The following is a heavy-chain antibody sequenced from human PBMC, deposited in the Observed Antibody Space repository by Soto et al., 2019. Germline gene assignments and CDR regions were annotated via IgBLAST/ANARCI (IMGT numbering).Heavy chain of an antibody. CDR2: IAYDGINK. CDR3: ARGDQYDILLRYYAMDV. V-gene: IGHV3-30-3*01. Sequence: QVQLVESGGGVVQPGTSLRLSCVASGFTFSKFDMHWIRQPPDKRLQWVAFIAYDGINKYYTGSVKGRFTVSRDNSKNTVSLQMNNLGLEDTATYFCARGDQYDILLRYYAMDVWGLGTTVSISS. CDR1: GFTFSKFD. D-gene: IGHD1-26*01. J-gene: IGHJ6*02.